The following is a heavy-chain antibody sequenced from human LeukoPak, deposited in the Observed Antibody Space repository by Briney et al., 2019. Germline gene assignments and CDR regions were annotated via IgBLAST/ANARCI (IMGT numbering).Heavy chain of an antibody. Sequence: GGSLRLSCAASGFTFSSYAMSWVRQAPGKGLEWVSAISGSGGSTYYADSVKGRFTISRDNSKNTLYLQMNSLRAEDTAVYYCAKDFAGGGYCSSTSCYRPYYFDYWGQGTLVTVSS. CDR1: GFTFSSYA. D-gene: IGHD2-2*01. V-gene: IGHV3-23*01. CDR2: ISGSGGST. CDR3: AKDFAGGGYCSSTSCYRPYYFDY. J-gene: IGHJ4*02.